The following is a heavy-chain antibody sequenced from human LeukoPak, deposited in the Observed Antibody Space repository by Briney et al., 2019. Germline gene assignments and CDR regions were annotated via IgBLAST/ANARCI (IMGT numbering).Heavy chain of an antibody. J-gene: IGHJ4*02. CDR3: ARPSDSSSFDY. Sequence: ASVKVSCKASGYTFTDYYMHWVRQAPGQGLEWMGRINPNGGGTNYAQKFQGRVTMTRDTSISTAYMELSRLRSDDTAVYYCARPSDSSSFDYWGQGTLVTVSS. V-gene: IGHV1-2*06. D-gene: IGHD6-13*01. CDR2: INPNGGGT. CDR1: GYTFTDYY.